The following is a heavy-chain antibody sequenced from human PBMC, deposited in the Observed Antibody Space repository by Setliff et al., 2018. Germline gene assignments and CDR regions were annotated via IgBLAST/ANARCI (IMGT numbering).Heavy chain of an antibody. CDR3: AISSLSICSGGSCPNVFDV. Sequence: ASVKVSCKASGHIFSSYGISWVRQAPGQGLEWMGWISSYNDVTNYEQRFQGRVTMTTDTSASAAYMGLRGLRPDDTAIYYCAISSLSICSGGSCPNVFDVWGPGTLVTVSS. D-gene: IGHD2-15*01. CDR2: ISSYNDVT. J-gene: IGHJ3*01. V-gene: IGHV1-18*01. CDR1: GHIFSSYG.